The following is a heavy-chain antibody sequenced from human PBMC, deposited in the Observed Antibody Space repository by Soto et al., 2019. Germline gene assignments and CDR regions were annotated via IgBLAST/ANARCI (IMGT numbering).Heavy chain of an antibody. J-gene: IGHJ6*02. D-gene: IGHD3-3*01. CDR3: ARDRAYYDFWSGYSTYYYYGMDV. CDR2: IYYSGST. V-gene: IGHV4-59*01. Sequence: SLTCTVSGGSISSYYWSWIRQPPGKGLEWIGYIYYSGSTNYNPSLKSRVTISVDTSKNQFSLKLSSVTAADTAVYYCARDRAYYDFWSGYSTYYYYGMDVWGQGTTVTVSS. CDR1: GGSISSYY.